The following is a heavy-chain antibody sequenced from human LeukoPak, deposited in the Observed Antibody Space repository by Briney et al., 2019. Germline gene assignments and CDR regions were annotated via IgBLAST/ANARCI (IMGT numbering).Heavy chain of an antibody. D-gene: IGHD6-19*01. CDR1: GDSISSDY. CDR3: ARDGSGLDY. CDR2: IYYSGST. Sequence: SETLSLTCAVPGDSISSDYWSWIRQPPGKGLEWIGYIYYSGSTNYNPSLKSRVTISVDTSKNQFSLKLSSVTAADTAVYYCARDGSGLDYWGQGTLVTVSS. J-gene: IGHJ4*02. V-gene: IGHV4-59*01.